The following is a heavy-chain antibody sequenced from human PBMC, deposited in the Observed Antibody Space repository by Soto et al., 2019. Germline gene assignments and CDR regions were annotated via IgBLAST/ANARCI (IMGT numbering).Heavy chain of an antibody. V-gene: IGHV3-15*07. J-gene: IGHJ4*02. CDR2: IKSKTDGGTT. CDR3: TTRIRDDETLDY. Sequence: GXSLRLSCAASGFTFSNAWMNWVRQAPGKGLEWVGRIKSKTDGGTTDYAAPVKGRFTISRDDSKNTLYLQMNSLKTEDTAVYYCTTRIRDDETLDYWGQGTLVTVSS. CDR1: GFTFSNAW.